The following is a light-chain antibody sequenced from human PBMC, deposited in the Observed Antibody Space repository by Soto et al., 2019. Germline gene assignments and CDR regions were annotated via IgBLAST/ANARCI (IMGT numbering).Light chain of an antibody. CDR2: YVN. Sequence: QSVLAQPASVSGSRGQSITISCTGTSSDVGRYNYVSWFQQHPGKVPKLIIYYVNNWPSGVSDRFSGSKSGNTASLTISGLPSEDEADYYCSSFTTSSTSVFGTGTKVTVL. V-gene: IGLV2-14*03. CDR1: SSDVGRYNY. CDR3: SSFTTSSTSV. J-gene: IGLJ1*01.